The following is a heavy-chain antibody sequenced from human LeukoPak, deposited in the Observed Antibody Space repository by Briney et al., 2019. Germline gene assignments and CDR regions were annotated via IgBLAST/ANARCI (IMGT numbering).Heavy chain of an antibody. D-gene: IGHD2-2*01. CDR1: GGSISSYY. CDR2: IYTSGST. J-gene: IGHJ6*02. CDR3: ARERHQDIVVVPAAATYPYYYYYYGMDV. V-gene: IGHV4-4*07. Sequence: SETLSLTCTVSGGSISSYYWSWIRQPAGKGLEWIGRIYTSGSTNYNPSLKSRVTMSVVPSKHQFSLKLSSVTAADTAVYYCARERHQDIVVVPAAATYPYYYYYYGMDVWGQGTTVTVSS.